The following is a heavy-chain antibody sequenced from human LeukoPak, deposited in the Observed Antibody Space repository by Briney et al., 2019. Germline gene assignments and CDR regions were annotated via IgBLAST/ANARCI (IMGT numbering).Heavy chain of an antibody. CDR1: GFTFSSYE. V-gene: IGHV3-48*03. CDR2: ISSSGSNI. D-gene: IGHD1-26*01. CDR3: ASGSYSRFDY. J-gene: IGHJ4*02. Sequence: TGRSLRLSCAASGFTFSSYEMNWVRQAPGKGLEWVSYISSSGSNIYYADSVKGRFTISRDNAKNSLYLQMNSLRAEDTAVYYCASGSYSRFDYWGQGTLVTVSS.